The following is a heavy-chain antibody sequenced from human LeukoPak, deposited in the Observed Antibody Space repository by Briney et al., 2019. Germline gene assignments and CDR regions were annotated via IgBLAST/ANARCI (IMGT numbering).Heavy chain of an antibody. CDR1: GFTFSSYA. J-gene: IGHJ3*02. Sequence: GRSLRLSCAASGFTFSSYAMHWVRQAPGKGPEWVAVISYDGSNKYYADSVKGRFTISRDNSKNTLYLQMNSLRAEDTAVYYCARHPQYCSGGSCYSDDAFDIWGQGTMVTVSS. V-gene: IGHV3-30-3*01. D-gene: IGHD2-15*01. CDR2: ISYDGSNK. CDR3: ARHPQYCSGGSCYSDDAFDI.